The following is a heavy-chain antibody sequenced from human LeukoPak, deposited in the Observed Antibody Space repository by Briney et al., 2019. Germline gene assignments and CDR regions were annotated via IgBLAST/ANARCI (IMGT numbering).Heavy chain of an antibody. CDR2: IYTDGSS. CDR1: GGSVSRGYYY. CDR3: AIEAVSGPFHY. D-gene: IGHD6-19*01. Sequence: SETLSLTCTVSGGSVSRGYYYWSWIRQPAGERLEWIGRIYTDGSSYYNPSLKSRVTISLDTSKNHFSLKLTSVTAADTAVYYCAIEAVSGPFHYWGQGTLVTVSS. V-gene: IGHV4-61*02. J-gene: IGHJ4*02.